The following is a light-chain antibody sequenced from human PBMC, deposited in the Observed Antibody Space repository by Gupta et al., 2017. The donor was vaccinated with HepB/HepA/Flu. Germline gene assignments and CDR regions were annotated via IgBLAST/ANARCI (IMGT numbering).Light chain of an antibody. J-gene: IGLJ2*01. CDR3: TSYTSRGTVI. CDR2: DVS. Sequence: QSALTQPASVSGSPGQSIIISCTGTNRDVGGYNYVSWYQQHPGKAPKLMIYDVSSRPSGVSNRFAGSKSGNTASLTISGLQAEDEAYYYCTSYTSRGTVIFGGGTKLTVL. V-gene: IGLV2-14*03. CDR1: NRDVGGYNY.